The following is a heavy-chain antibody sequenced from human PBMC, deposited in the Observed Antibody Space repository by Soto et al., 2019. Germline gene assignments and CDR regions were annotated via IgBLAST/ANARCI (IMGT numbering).Heavy chain of an antibody. CDR2: IWYDGSNK. D-gene: IGHD2-21*01. Sequence: GGSLRLSCAASGFTFSSYGMHWVRQAPGKGLEWVAVIWYDGSNKYYADSVKGRFTISRDNSKNTLYLQMNSLRAEDTAVYYCARESSLHCGGDCYSAYFQHWGQGTLVTVSS. V-gene: IGHV3-33*01. CDR1: GFTFSSYG. J-gene: IGHJ1*01. CDR3: ARESSLHCGGDCYSAYFQH.